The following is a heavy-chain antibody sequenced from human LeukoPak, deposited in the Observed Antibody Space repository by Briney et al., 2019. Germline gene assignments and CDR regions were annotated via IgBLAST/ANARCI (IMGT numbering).Heavy chain of an antibody. J-gene: IGHJ4*02. CDR2: IYYSGST. D-gene: IGHD3-22*01. Sequence: SETLSLTCTVSGGSISSSSYYWGWVRQPPGKGLEWVGSIYYSGSTYYNPSLKSRVTISVDTSKNQFSLKLSSVTAADTAVYYCARGYYYDSSGYYYPPSGWGQGTLVTVSS. CDR3: ARGYYYDSSGYYYPPSG. V-gene: IGHV4-39*07. CDR1: GGSISSSSYY.